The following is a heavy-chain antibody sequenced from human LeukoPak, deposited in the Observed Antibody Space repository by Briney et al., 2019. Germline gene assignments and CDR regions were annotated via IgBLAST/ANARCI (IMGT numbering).Heavy chain of an antibody. CDR3: ARVLHRAHWGITMVRGVIYY. CDR1: GFTFSSYW. CDR2: INSDGSST. V-gene: IGHV3-74*01. J-gene: IGHJ4*02. D-gene: IGHD3-10*01. Sequence: PGGSLRLSCAASGFTFSSYWMHWVRQAPGKGLVWVSRINSDGSSTSYADSVKGRFTISRDNAKNTLYLRMNSLRAEDTAVYYCARVLHRAHWGITMVRGVIYYWGQGTLVTVSS.